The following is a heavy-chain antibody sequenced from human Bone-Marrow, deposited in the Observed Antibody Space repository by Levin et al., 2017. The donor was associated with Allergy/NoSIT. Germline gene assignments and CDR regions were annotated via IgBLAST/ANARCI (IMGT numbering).Heavy chain of an antibody. D-gene: IGHD5-12*01. V-gene: IGHV1-69*01. J-gene: IGHJ4*02. CDR2: IISVYGTP. CDR3: ARDFGIKRPFFDS. CDR1: GGTFSSNFA. Sequence: KISCKASGGTFSSNFAINWVRQAPGQGLEWVGEIISVYGTPNYAQKYQGRVTITADESTSTIYMELSSLGPEDPAVLYCARDFGIKRPFFDSWGQGTLVSVSS.